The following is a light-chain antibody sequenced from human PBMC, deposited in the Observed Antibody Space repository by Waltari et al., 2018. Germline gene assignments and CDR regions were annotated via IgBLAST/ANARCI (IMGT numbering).Light chain of an antibody. CDR3: GTWHSGLSVVL. CDR2: ENN. V-gene: IGLV1-51*02. Sequence: QSGFTQPPSVSAAPGQRVTISCSGSSSDMGRNYVSWYQHLPGTAPKLVIYENNKRPPGIPDRFSGSKFDTSGTLDITGLQTGDEADYYCGTWHSGLSVVLFGGGTKLTVL. CDR1: SSDMGRNY. J-gene: IGLJ3*02.